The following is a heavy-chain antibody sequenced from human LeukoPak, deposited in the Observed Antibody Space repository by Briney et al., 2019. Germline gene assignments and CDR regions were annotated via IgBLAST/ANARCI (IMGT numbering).Heavy chain of an antibody. CDR1: GLTFSSYS. V-gene: IGHV3-21*01. Sequence: AGGSLRLSCAASGLTFSSYSMNCVRQAPGRGLEWVSSISSSSSYIYYADSVKGRSTISRDNAKNSLYLQMNSLRAEDTAVYYCARANYYDISGYDSWGQGTLVTVSS. J-gene: IGHJ4*02. D-gene: IGHD3-22*01. CDR2: ISSSSSYI. CDR3: ARANYYDISGYDS.